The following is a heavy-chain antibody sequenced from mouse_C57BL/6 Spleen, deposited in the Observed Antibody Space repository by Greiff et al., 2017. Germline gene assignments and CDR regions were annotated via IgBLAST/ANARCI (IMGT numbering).Heavy chain of an antibody. V-gene: IGHV5-4*01. Sequence: EVQGVESGGGLVKPGGSLKLSCAASGFTFSSYAMSWVRQTPEKRLEWVATISDGGSYTYYPDNVKGRFTISRDNAKNNLYLQMSHLKSEDTAMYYCAREGLDCWGQGPTLTVSS. CDR3: AREGLDC. CDR2: ISDGGSYT. J-gene: IGHJ2*01. CDR1: GFTFSSYA.